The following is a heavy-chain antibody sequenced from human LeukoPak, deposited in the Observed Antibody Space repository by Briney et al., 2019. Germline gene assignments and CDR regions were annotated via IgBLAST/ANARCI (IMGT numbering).Heavy chain of an antibody. D-gene: IGHD3-10*01. CDR1: GGSISSGSYY. Sequence: SETLSLTCTVSGGSISSGSYYWSWIRQPAGKGLEWIGRIYTSGSTNYNPSLKSRVTISVDTSKNQFSPKLSSVTAADTAVYYCARDHSDGSGTKWGQGTLVTVSS. J-gene: IGHJ4*02. CDR3: ARDHSDGSGTK. CDR2: IYTSGST. V-gene: IGHV4-61*02.